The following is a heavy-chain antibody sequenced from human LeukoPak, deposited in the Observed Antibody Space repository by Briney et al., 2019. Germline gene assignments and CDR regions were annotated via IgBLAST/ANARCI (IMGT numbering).Heavy chain of an antibody. CDR2: ISGSGGST. J-gene: IGHJ4*02. CDR3: AKDRGFGEYFPFFY. Sequence: GGSLRLSCAASGFTFSTYAMSWVRQTPEKGLEWVSAISGSGGSTYYADSVKGRFTISRDNSKNTLHLQMNSLRAEDTAVYYCAKDRGFGEYFPFFYWGQGTLSPSPQ. V-gene: IGHV3-23*01. CDR1: GFTFSTYA. D-gene: IGHD3-10*01.